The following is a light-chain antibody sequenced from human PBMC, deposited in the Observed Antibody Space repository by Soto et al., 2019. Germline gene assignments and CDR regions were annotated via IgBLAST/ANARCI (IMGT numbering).Light chain of an antibody. CDR2: DVT. CDR1: SSDVGGYNY. Sequence: QSALTQPASVSGSPGQSITLSCTGSSSDVGGYNYVSWYQQHPGKAPRLMIYDVTNRPSGVSNRFSGSKSGNTASLTISGLQTEDEAEYYCSSYRSSSTPYVFGTGTKVTVL. J-gene: IGLJ1*01. V-gene: IGLV2-14*01. CDR3: SSYRSSSTPYV.